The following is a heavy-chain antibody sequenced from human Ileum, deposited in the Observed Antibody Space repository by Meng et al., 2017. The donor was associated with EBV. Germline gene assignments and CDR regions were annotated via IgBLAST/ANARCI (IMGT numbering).Heavy chain of an antibody. J-gene: IGHJ4*02. CDR2: TSHSGST. CDR3: ASSDYYRSDY. V-gene: IGHV4-4*02. Sequence: QVQLQEAGPGRVKPSEPLSLTCAVSGGSISRSDWWSWVRQPPGKGLEWIGETSHSGSTNYSPSLKSRVTISLDKSKNQLSLKLNSVTAADTAVYYCASSDYYRSDYWGQGTLVTVSS. D-gene: IGHD3-22*01. CDR1: GGSISRSDW.